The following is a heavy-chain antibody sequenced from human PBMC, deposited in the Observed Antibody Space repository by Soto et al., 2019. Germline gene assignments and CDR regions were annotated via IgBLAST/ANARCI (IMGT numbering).Heavy chain of an antibody. Sequence: QVHLQESGPGLVKPSETLSLTCTVSGASINNYYLGWFRQSPGKGLEWIGYIYFTGTTSYHPSLKSRVTISLDTSRNQMSLQLNSVTAADTALYYCARLGGYHQAFDLWGQGTLVTVSS. CDR1: GASINNYY. V-gene: IGHV4-59*08. CDR3: ARLGGYHQAFDL. D-gene: IGHD3-22*01. CDR2: IYFTGTT. J-gene: IGHJ4*02.